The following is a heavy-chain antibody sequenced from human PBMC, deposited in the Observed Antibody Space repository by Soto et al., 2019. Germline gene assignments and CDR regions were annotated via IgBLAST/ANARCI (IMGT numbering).Heavy chain of an antibody. D-gene: IGHD2-15*01. CDR1: GFTFNSYG. Sequence: PGVSLRLSCSASGFTFNSYGMYWVRQAPGKGREWVAGIWYDGSDEWYVDSVKGRITISRDNSKNTLYLQMNSLRVEDTAVYYCARDREDYSLWGHPGYWGQGTMVTVSS. J-gene: IGHJ4*02. V-gene: IGHV3-33*07. CDR3: ARDREDYSLWGHPGY. CDR2: IWYDGSDE.